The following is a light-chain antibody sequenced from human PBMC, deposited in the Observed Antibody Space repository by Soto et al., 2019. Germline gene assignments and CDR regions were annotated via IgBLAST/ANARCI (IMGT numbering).Light chain of an antibody. CDR2: GAS. CDR1: QSVSSSY. Sequence: ETVLTVYLLTVSSSAVDTATXSCRASQSVSSSYLAWYQQKPGHAPRLLIYGASTRATGIPDRFSGSRSGTDFTLTISRLVPEDFAVYYCQQYFRSPWTLSERTKV. J-gene: IGKJ1*01. CDR3: QQYFRSPWT. V-gene: IGKV3-20*01.